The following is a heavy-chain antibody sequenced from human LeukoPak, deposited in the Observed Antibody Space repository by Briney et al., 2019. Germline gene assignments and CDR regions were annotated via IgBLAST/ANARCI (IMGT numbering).Heavy chain of an antibody. D-gene: IGHD1-7*01. CDR1: GFTFNNYA. Sequence: PGGSLRLSCSASGFTFNNYALTWVRQTPGKGLEWVSRINTDGSSTSYADSVKGRFTISRDNAKNTLYLQMNSLRAEDTAVYYCAILTGTTEVPWGQGTLVTVSS. CDR2: INTDGSST. CDR3: AILTGTTEVP. J-gene: IGHJ5*02. V-gene: IGHV3-74*01.